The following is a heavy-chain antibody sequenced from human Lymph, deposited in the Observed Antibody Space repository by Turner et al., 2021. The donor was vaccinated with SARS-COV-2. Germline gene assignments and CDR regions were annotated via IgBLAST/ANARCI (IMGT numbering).Heavy chain of an antibody. Sequence: QVQLQESGPRLVKPLETLSLTCTVSGDSMNSNYWSWIRQPPGKRLEWIGYIYYRGRTNYNPSLKSRVTISVDTSKNQFSLKLTSVTAADTAIYYCARETVNNWVDPWGQGILVTVSS. CDR2: IYYRGRT. CDR1: GDSMNSNY. D-gene: IGHD2-21*02. V-gene: IGHV4-59*01. CDR3: ARETVNNWVDP. J-gene: IGHJ5*02.